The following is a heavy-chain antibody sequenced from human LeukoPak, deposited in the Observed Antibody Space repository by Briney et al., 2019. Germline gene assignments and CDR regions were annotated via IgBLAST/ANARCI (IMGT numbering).Heavy chain of an antibody. D-gene: IGHD2-2*01. J-gene: IGHJ4*02. Sequence: GGSLRLSCAASGFSFSSFWMSWVRQAPGKGLEWVANIKQDGSEKYYVDSVKGRFTISRDNAKNSLYLQMNSLRAEDTAVYYCAIIVVVPAAFDYWGQGTLVTVSS. V-gene: IGHV3-7*01. CDR1: GFSFSSFW. CDR3: AIIVVVPAAFDY. CDR2: IKQDGSEK.